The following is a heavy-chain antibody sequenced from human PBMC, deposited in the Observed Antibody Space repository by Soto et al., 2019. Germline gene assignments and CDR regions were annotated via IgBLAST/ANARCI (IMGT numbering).Heavy chain of an antibody. J-gene: IGHJ6*02. D-gene: IGHD3-10*01. V-gene: IGHV3-48*02. Sequence: EVQFVESGGGLVQPGGSLRLSCAASGFTFSLYSMSWVRQAPGKGLEWVSYISRSSTGINYADSVKGRFTISRHDATNSMHLQMNSLRDGDTDVYYCARAVTWGLDVWGQGTTVSISS. CDR3: ARAVTWGLDV. CDR2: ISRSSTGI. CDR1: GFTFSLYS.